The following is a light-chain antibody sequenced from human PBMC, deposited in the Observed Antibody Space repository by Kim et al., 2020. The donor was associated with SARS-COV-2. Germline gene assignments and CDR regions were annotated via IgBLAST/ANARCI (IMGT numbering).Light chain of an antibody. V-gene: IGKV3-20*01. Sequence: PGKRATPSCRASESLGRGYLAWYRQKPGQAPRHLSFGATNRATGIPERFSGSGSGTDFTLTISRLETEDIAVYYCQNYGSSPITVGQGTRLEIK. J-gene: IGKJ5*01. CDR2: GAT. CDR3: QNYGSSPIT. CDR1: ESLGRGY.